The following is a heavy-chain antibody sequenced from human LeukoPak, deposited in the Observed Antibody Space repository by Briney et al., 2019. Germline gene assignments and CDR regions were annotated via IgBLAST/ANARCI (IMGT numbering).Heavy chain of an antibody. Sequence: SETLSLTCTVSGGSISSYYWSWIRQPPGKGLEWIGYIYYSGSTNYNPSLKSRVTISVDTSKNQFSLKLSSVTAADTAVYYCARAPSYYYDSSGYYHDDCWFDPWGQGTLVTVSS. V-gene: IGHV4-59*01. CDR2: IYYSGST. D-gene: IGHD3-22*01. CDR3: ARAPSYYYDSSGYYHDDCWFDP. CDR1: GGSISSYY. J-gene: IGHJ5*02.